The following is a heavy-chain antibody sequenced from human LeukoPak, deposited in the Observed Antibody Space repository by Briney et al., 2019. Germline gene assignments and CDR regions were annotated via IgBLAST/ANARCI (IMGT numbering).Heavy chain of an antibody. CDR2: MNPNSGNT. CDR1: GYTFTSYD. Sequence: GASVKVSCKASGYTFTSYDINWVRQATGQGLEWMGWMNPNSGNTGCAQKFQGRVTMTRNTSISTAYMELSSLRSEDTAVYYCARGRWEQLVPFDYWGQGTLVTVSS. CDR3: ARGRWEQLVPFDY. J-gene: IGHJ4*02. V-gene: IGHV1-8*01. D-gene: IGHD6-13*01.